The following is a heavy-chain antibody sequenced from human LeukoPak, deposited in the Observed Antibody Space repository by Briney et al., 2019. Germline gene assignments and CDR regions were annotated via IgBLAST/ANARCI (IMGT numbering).Heavy chain of an antibody. Sequence: PGGSLRLSCAASGFTFSSYGMHWVRQAPGKGLEWVAFIRYDGSNKYYADSVKGRFTISRDNSKNTLYLQMNSLRAEDTAVYYCARGRRERLTWIVVVPAALAGAFDVWGQGTMVTVSS. D-gene: IGHD2-2*01. J-gene: IGHJ3*01. CDR2: IRYDGSNK. V-gene: IGHV3-30*02. CDR3: ARGRRERLTWIVVVPAALAGAFDV. CDR1: GFTFSSYG.